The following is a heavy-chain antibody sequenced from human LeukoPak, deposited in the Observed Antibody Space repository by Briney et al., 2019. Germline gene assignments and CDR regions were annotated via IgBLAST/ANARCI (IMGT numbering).Heavy chain of an antibody. CDR3: ARAPAIVGATDAFDI. Sequence: PSETLSLTCTVSGGSISSSSYYWGWIRQPPGKGLEWIGSIYYSGSTYYNPSLKSRVTISVDTSKNQFSLKLSSVTAADTAVYYCARAPAIVGATDAFDIWGQGTMVTVSS. CDR2: IYYSGST. D-gene: IGHD1-26*01. V-gene: IGHV4-39*07. J-gene: IGHJ3*02. CDR1: GGSISSSSYY.